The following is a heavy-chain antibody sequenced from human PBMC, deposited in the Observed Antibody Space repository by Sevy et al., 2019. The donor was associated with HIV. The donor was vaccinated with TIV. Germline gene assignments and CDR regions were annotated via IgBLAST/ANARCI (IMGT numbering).Heavy chain of an antibody. Sequence: ASVKVSCKVSGYTLTELSMHWVRQAPGNGLEWMGGFDPEDGETIYAQKFQGRVTMTEDTSTDTAYMELSSLRSEDMAVYYCATTKGGRYCSGGSCYPGYYYYGMDVWGQGTTVTVSS. CDR1: GYTLTELS. CDR2: FDPEDGET. J-gene: IGHJ6*02. D-gene: IGHD2-15*01. CDR3: ATTKGGRYCSGGSCYPGYYYYGMDV. V-gene: IGHV1-24*01.